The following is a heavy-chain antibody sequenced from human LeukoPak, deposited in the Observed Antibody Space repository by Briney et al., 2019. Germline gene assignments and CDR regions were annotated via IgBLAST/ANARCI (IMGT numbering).Heavy chain of an antibody. D-gene: IGHD6-13*01. CDR1: GGSISGWY. V-gene: IGHV4-59*01. Sequence: SETLSLTCTVSGGSISGWYWSWIRQPPGKGLEWIGYIYGSGYTNYNPSLKSRVTMSVDTSKNQFSLKLSSVTAADTAVYYCARAEGAAAGTVAFDIWGQGTMVTVSS. CDR3: ARAEGAAAGTVAFDI. CDR2: IYGSGYT. J-gene: IGHJ3*02.